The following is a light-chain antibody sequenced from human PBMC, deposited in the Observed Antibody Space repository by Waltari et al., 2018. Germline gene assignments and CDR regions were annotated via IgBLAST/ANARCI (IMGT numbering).Light chain of an antibody. J-gene: IGKJ1*01. V-gene: IGKV4-1*01. Sequence: DIVMTQSPDSLAVSLGERATINCKSSQCVLYSSNNKNYLAWYQQKPGQPPKLLIYWASTRDSGVPDRFSASGSGTDFTLTINSLQAEDVAVYYCQQYYSTPRTFGQGTKVEIK. CDR1: QCVLYSSNNKNY. CDR2: WAS. CDR3: QQYYSTPRT.